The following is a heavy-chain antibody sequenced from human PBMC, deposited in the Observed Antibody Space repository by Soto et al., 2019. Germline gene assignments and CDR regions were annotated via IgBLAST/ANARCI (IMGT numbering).Heavy chain of an antibody. CDR1: GYTFTSYG. CDR2: ISAYNGNT. V-gene: IGHV1-18*01. D-gene: IGHD6-13*01. J-gene: IGHJ4*02. CDR3: ARNSAAARPFDY. Sequence: QVQLVQSGAEVKKPGASVKVSCKASGYTFTSYGISSVQQAPGQGLEWMGWISAYNGNTNYAQKLQGTVTMTTDTSTSTAYMELRSLRSDDTAVYYYARNSAAARPFDYWGQCYLVTVSS.